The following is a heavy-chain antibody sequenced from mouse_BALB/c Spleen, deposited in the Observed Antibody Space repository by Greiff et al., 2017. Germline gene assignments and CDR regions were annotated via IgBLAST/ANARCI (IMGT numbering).Heavy chain of an antibody. CDR3: TREEAMDY. V-gene: IGHV5-6-4*01. J-gene: IGHJ4*01. Sequence: EVKLVESGGGLVKPGGSLKLSCAASGFTFSSYTMSWVRQTPEKRLELVATISSGGSYTYYPDSVKGRFTISRDNAKNTLYLQMSSLKSEDTAMYYCTREEAMDYWGQGTSVTVSS. CDR2: ISSGGSYT. CDR1: GFTFSSYT.